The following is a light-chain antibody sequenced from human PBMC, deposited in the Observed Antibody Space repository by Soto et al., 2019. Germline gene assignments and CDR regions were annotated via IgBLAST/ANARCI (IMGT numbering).Light chain of an antibody. CDR3: SSFAVASPL. CDR2: DVS. CDR1: SSDFGGYNY. V-gene: IGLV2-14*01. J-gene: IGLJ1*01. Sequence: QSVLTQPASMSGSPGQSVTISCAGTSSDFGGYNYVSWYQHHPGTAPKLIIYDVSSRPSGVSHRFSASKSGNTASLTISGLQAEDEADYYCSSFAVASPLFGTGTKVTVL.